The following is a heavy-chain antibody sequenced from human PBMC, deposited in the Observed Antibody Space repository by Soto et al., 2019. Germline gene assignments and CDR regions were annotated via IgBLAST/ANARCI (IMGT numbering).Heavy chain of an antibody. D-gene: IGHD6-19*01. V-gene: IGHV4-59*12. J-gene: IGHJ4*02. Sequence: PSETLSLTCSVSGDSISSGYWTWIRQPPRRGLEWIGFMYFGGSFNYNPSLESRVIFSVDTSKNQFSLKLSSVTAADTAVYYCAKLSVSSGWLIDYWGQGTLVTVSS. CDR3: AKLSVSSGWLIDY. CDR1: GDSISSGY. CDR2: MYFGGSF.